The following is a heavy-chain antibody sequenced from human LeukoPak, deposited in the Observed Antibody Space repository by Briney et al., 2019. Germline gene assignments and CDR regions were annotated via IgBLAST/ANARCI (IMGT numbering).Heavy chain of an antibody. V-gene: IGHV3-30*02. CDR1: GFTFSSYG. D-gene: IGHD5-12*01. CDR3: AKEIPDIAREYYFDY. J-gene: IGHJ4*02. Sequence: GGSLRLSCAASGFTFSSYGMHWVRQAPGKGLEWVAFIRYDGSNKYYSDSVKGRFTISRDNSKNTLYLQMNSLRAEDTAVYYCAKEIPDIAREYYFDYWGQGTLVTVSS. CDR2: IRYDGSNK.